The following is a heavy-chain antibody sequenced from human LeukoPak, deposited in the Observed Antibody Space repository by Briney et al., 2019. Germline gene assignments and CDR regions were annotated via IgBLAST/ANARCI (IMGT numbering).Heavy chain of an antibody. Sequence: SETLSLTCTVSGVSIRSYYWSWIRQPPGKGLEWIGYIYYSGSTNYNPSLKSRVTISVDTSKNQFSLKLSSVTAADTAVYYCARAPRDGYNDYWGQGTLVTVSS. CDR3: ARAPRDGYNDY. J-gene: IGHJ4*02. V-gene: IGHV4-59*01. CDR2: IYYSGST. D-gene: IGHD5-24*01. CDR1: GVSIRSYY.